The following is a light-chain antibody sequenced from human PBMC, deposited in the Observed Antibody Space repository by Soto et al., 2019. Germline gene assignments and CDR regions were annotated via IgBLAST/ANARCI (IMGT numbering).Light chain of an antibody. CDR1: QTMRSSH. CDR3: QQYNDWPFT. CDR2: GAS. V-gene: IGKV3-20*01. Sequence: EIVLTQSPGTLSLSPGERATLSCRASQTMRSSHLAWYQQKPGQAPRLLIYGASTRTFDVPDRFSGSGSGTNFTLTISRLQPEDFAVYYCQQYNDWPFTFGGGTKVDIK. J-gene: IGKJ4*01.